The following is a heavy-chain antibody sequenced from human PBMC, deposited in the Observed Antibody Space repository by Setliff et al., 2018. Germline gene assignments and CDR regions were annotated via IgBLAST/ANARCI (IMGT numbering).Heavy chain of an antibody. D-gene: IGHD1-1*01. CDR2: IHFSGIA. Sequence: SETLSLTCTVSDGSSSSHYWSWIRQPPGKGLEWIGYIHFSGIATYNVSLKSRVSISVDTSKNQLSLTLSSVTAADTAVYYCVREGYSEYFQDWGRGTLVTVSS. V-gene: IGHV4-59*11. CDR1: DGSSSSHY. CDR3: VREGYSEYFQD. J-gene: IGHJ1*01.